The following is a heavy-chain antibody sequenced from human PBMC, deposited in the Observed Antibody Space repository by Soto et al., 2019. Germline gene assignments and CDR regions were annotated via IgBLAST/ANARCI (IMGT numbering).Heavy chain of an antibody. Sequence: QVQLVQSGAEVKNPGASVKVSCKASGYTFTSYDINWLRQATRKGLEWMGWMNPNSGNTGYARKFQGRVTMTRNTSISTAYMGLSSLRSEDTAVYYCASPRTRPLAPLRFLEWLSQSHYYYGRDVCGHGTTVTVSS. CDR2: MNPNSGNT. CDR3: ASPRTRPLAPLRFLEWLSQSHYYYGRDV. V-gene: IGHV1-8*01. CDR1: GYTFTSYD. D-gene: IGHD3-3*01. J-gene: IGHJ6*01.